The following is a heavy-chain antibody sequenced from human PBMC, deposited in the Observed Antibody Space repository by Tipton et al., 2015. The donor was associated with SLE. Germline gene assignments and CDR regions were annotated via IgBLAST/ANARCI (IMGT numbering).Heavy chain of an antibody. D-gene: IGHD1-1*01. CDR2: IYDSGSS. V-gene: IGHV4-59*12. Sequence: LRLSCTVSGGSMSGYYWSWIRQSPGKGLEWIGNIYDSGSSNYNPSLKSRVTISVDASKNQFSLKLSSVTAADTAVYYCARAPGLERSYYYYYYMDVWDKGTTVTVSS. CDR3: ARAPGLERSYYYYYYMDV. J-gene: IGHJ6*03. CDR1: GGSMSGYY.